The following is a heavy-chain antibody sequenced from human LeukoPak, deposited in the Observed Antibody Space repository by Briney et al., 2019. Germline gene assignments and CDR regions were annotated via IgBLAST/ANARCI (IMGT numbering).Heavy chain of an antibody. Sequence: PGGSLRLSCAASGFTFSSYGMSWVRQAPGKGLEWVSGISGSGYSTDYADSVKGRFTISRDNSKNTLYLQMNSLRAEDTAVYYCAKDRESLTQVDWFDPWGQGTLVTVSS. J-gene: IGHJ5*02. V-gene: IGHV3-23*01. CDR3: AKDRESLTQVDWFDP. CDR2: ISGSGYST. CDR1: GFTFSSYG. D-gene: IGHD1-26*01.